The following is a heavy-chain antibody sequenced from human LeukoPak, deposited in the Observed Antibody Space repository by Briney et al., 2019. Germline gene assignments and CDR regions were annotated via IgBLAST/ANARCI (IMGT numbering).Heavy chain of an antibody. J-gene: IGHJ3*02. D-gene: IGHD3-16*01. CDR2: ISNSDGNT. CDR3: AKDRDDYVWGSYLGAFDI. CDR1: GFTFTSYA. V-gene: IGHV3-23*01. Sequence: GGSLRLSCVASGFTFTSYAMSWVRQAPGKGLEWASTISNSDGNTYYADSVKGRFTISRDNSKNTLYLQMNSLRAEDTAVFYCAKDRDDYVWGSYLGAFDIWGQGTMVTVSS.